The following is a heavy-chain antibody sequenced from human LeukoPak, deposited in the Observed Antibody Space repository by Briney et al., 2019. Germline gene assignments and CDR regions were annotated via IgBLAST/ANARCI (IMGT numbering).Heavy chain of an antibody. Sequence: PGGSLRLSCAASGFTFSSYGMHWVRQAPGKGLEWVAVISYDGSNKYYADSVKGRFTISRDNSKNTLYLQMNSLRAEDTAVYYCAKDPHSSSWYWLRNYYYGMDVWGQGTTVTVSS. CDR3: AKDPHSSSWYWLRNYYYGMDV. J-gene: IGHJ6*02. CDR2: ISYDGSNK. D-gene: IGHD6-13*01. V-gene: IGHV3-30*18. CDR1: GFTFSSYG.